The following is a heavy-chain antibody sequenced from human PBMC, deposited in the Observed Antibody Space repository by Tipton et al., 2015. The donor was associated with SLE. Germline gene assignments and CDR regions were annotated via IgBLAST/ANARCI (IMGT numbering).Heavy chain of an antibody. J-gene: IGHJ6*03. D-gene: IGHD3-22*01. V-gene: IGHV4-38-2*01. CDR2: IYHSEST. Sequence: LRLSCAVSGYSISSGYYWGWIRQPPGKGLEWIGSIYHSESTYYNPSLKSRVTISVDTSKNQFSLKLSSVTAADTAVYYCARWTYDSRPYYYYYYMDVWGKGTTVTVSS. CDR3: ARWTYDSRPYYYYYYMDV. CDR1: GYSISSGYY.